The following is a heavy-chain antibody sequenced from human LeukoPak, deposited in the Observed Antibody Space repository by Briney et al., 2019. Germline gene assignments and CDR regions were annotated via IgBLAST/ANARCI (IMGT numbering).Heavy chain of an antibody. Sequence: ASVKVTCKASGYTFTSYDINWVRPPPGQGLEGMGLINPSVGSTTYAQEFQGRVSMTNDTSTSTVYMELSSLRSEDTAVYDCARATLGLYGGQGSLVTVAS. CDR3: ARATLGLY. CDR1: GYTFTSYD. D-gene: IGHD4-23*01. CDR2: INPSVGST. J-gene: IGHJ4*02. V-gene: IGHV1-46*01.